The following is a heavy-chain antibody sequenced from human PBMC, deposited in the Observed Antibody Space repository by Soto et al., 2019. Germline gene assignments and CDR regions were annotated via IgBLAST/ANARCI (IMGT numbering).Heavy chain of an antibody. D-gene: IGHD3-22*01. CDR3: VRDRGEYYYDSSGERGGAFDI. J-gene: IGHJ3*02. CDR1: GGSISSGGYY. CDR2: IYYSGST. V-gene: IGHV4-31*03. Sequence: QVQLQESGPGLVKPSQTLSLTCTVSGGSISSGGYYWSWIRQHPGKGLEWIGYIYYSGSTYYNPSLKSRVTISVDTSKNQFSLKLSSVTAADTAVYYCVRDRGEYYYDSSGERGGAFDIWGQGTMVTVSS.